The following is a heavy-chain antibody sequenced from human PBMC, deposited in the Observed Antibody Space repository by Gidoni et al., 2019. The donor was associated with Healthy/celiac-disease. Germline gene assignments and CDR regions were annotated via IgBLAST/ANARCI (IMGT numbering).Heavy chain of an antibody. CDR3: AKVGHPEIVVVPAAIDLGAFDI. CDR1: GFSFDDYA. D-gene: IGHD2-2*02. Sequence: EVQLVESGGGFVQPGRSLSLSCAASGFSFDDYAMPWFRQAPGKGLELGSGISWNSGSIGYADSVKGRFTISRDNAKNSLYLQMNSLRAEDTALYYCAKVGHPEIVVVPAAIDLGAFDIWGQGTMVTVSS. CDR2: ISWNSGSI. J-gene: IGHJ3*02. V-gene: IGHV3-9*01.